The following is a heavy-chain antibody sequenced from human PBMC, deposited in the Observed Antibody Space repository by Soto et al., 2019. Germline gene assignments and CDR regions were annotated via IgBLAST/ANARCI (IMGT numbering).Heavy chain of an antibody. CDR2: ISSSSSYI. J-gene: IGHJ5*02. CDR3: ARATRDYGGKPDWFDP. Sequence: GSLRLSCAASGFTFSSYSMNWVRQAPGKGLEWVSSISSSSSYIYYADSVKGRFTISRDNAKNSLYLQMNSLRAEDTAVYYCARATRDYGGKPDWFDPWGQGTLVTVSS. V-gene: IGHV3-21*01. D-gene: IGHD4-17*01. CDR1: GFTFSSYS.